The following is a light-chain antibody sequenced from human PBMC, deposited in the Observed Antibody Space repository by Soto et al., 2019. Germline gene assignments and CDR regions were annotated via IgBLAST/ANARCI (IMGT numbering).Light chain of an antibody. CDR1: QSINNY. Sequence: DIQVTQSPSSLSASVEDRVTITCRTSQSINNYLSWYQHKPGKAPKLLIYAASTLQSGVPSRFSGSGSGTEFTLTITSLQPEDSATYYCQQPYTFGGGTKVEIK. CDR3: QQPYT. V-gene: IGKV1-39*01. CDR2: AAS. J-gene: IGKJ4*01.